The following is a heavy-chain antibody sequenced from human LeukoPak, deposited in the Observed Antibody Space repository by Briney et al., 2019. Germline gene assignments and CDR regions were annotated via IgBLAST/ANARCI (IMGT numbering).Heavy chain of an antibody. Sequence: PGGSLRLSCAASGFTFSSYEMTWVRQAPGRGLEWVSSISSYSSYIYYSDSVKGRFTIPRDNAKNSLYLQMNSLRAEDTAVFYCATVDDSSGWPIDYWGQGTLVTVSS. J-gene: IGHJ4*02. CDR2: ISSYSSYI. V-gene: IGHV3-21*01. CDR1: GFTFSSYE. D-gene: IGHD6-19*01. CDR3: ATVDDSSGWPIDY.